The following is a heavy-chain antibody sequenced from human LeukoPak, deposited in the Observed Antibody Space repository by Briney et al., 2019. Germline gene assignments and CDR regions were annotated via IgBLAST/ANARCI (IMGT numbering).Heavy chain of an antibody. Sequence: PSETLSLTCTVSGGSISSYYWSWIRQPPGKGLEWIGYIYYSGSTNYNPSLKSRVTISVDTSKNQFSLKLSSVTAADTAVYYCARDHRFTFGGVIGKIISEGFDYWGQGTQVTVSS. CDR2: IYYSGST. CDR3: ARDHRFTFGGVIGKIISEGFDY. J-gene: IGHJ4*02. V-gene: IGHV4-59*12. CDR1: GGSISSYY. D-gene: IGHD3-16*02.